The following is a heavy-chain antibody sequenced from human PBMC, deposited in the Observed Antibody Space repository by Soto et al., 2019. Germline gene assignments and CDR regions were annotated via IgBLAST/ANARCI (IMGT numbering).Heavy chain of an antibody. CDR1: GFTFSSCS. Sequence: EVQLVESGGGLVQPGGSLRLSCASSGFTFSSCSMNWVRQAPGKGLEWVSFISGSGDTKYYVDSVKGRFTISRDNAKNSLYLKMNSLSDEDTAVDYCAKYCSSDVCFDYWGHGTLVTVSS. V-gene: IGHV3-48*02. CDR3: AKYCSSDVCFDY. CDR2: ISGSGDTK. D-gene: IGHD2-8*01. J-gene: IGHJ4*01.